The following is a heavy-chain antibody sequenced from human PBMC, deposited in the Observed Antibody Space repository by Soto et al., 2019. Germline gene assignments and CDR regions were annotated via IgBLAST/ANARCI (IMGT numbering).Heavy chain of an antibody. D-gene: IGHD2-21*01. CDR1: GGSFSGYY. CDR2: INHSGST. J-gene: IGHJ4*02. Sequence: SETLSLTCAVYGGSFSGYYWSWIRQPPGKGLEWIGEINHSGSTNYNPSLKSRVTISVDTSKNQFSLKLSSVTAADTAVYYCARGRNIAVVAKFDCWGQGTLVTVSS. V-gene: IGHV4-34*01. CDR3: ARGRNIAVVAKFDC.